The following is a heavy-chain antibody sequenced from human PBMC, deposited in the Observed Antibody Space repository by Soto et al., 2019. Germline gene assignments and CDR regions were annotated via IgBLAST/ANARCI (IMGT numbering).Heavy chain of an antibody. Sequence: GGSLRLSCASSGFTFSSYGMHWVRQAPGKGLEWVAVLWYDGSNKYYADSVKGRFTISRDNSKNTLYLQMNSLRAEDTAVYYCARDLFPIYCTNGVCPTYYYGMDVWGQGTTVTVS. CDR2: LWYDGSNK. CDR3: ARDLFPIYCTNGVCPTYYYGMDV. D-gene: IGHD2-8*01. CDR1: GFTFSSYG. J-gene: IGHJ6*02. V-gene: IGHV3-33*01.